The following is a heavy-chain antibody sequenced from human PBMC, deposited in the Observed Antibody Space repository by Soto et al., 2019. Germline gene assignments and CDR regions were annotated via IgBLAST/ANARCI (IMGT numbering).Heavy chain of an antibody. CDR3: AREPPRTPWVYHYGMDV. D-gene: IGHD3-16*01. Sequence: SETLSLTCTVSGGSIKGYYCIFIRHPPWRGLEWIVYIYYTGSTTYNPSLKSRVTISLDTSKNQFSLRLNSMTAADTAVYYCAREPPRTPWVYHYGMDVWGHGTAVTVSS. CDR2: IYYTGST. J-gene: IGHJ6*02. V-gene: IGHV4-59*12. CDR1: GGSIKGYY.